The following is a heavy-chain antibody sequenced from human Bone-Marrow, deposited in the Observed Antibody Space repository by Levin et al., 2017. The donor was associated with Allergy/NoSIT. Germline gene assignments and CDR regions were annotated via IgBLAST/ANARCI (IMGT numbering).Heavy chain of an antibody. J-gene: IGHJ4*02. Sequence: GGSLRLSCVASGFTFSSYWMTWVRQAPGKGLEWVANIKQDGSEENYVDSVKGRFTISRDNAKNSLFLQMDSLRAEDTAVYYCARWEVWGQGTLVTVSS. CDR1: GFTFSSYW. CDR2: IKQDGSEE. D-gene: IGHD1-26*01. V-gene: IGHV3-7*01. CDR3: ARWEV.